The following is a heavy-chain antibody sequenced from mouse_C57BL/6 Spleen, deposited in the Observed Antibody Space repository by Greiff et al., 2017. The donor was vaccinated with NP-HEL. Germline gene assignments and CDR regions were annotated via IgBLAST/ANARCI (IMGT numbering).Heavy chain of an antibody. CDR2: INPNNGGT. D-gene: IGHD1-1*01. CDR3: AMVVEDYYAMDY. CDR1: GYTFTDYY. V-gene: IGHV1-26*01. J-gene: IGHJ4*01. Sequence: VQLQQSGPELVKPGASVKISCKASGYTFTDYYMNWVKQSHGKSLEWIGDINPNNGGTSYNQKFKGKATLTVDKSSSTAYMELRSLTSEDSAVYYCAMVVEDYYAMDYWGQGTSVTVSS.